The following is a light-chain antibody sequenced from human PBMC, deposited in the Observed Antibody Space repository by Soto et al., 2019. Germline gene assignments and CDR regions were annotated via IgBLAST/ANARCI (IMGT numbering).Light chain of an antibody. CDR2: EVS. CDR3: SSYAGSNPVV. Sequence: QSVLTQPPSASGSPGQSVTISCTGTSSDVGGYNYVSWYQQHPGKAPKLMIYEVSKRPSGVPDRFSGSKSGNTASLTVSGLQAEDEVDYYCSSYAGSNPVVFGGGTQLTVL. J-gene: IGLJ2*01. CDR1: SSDVGGYNY. V-gene: IGLV2-8*01.